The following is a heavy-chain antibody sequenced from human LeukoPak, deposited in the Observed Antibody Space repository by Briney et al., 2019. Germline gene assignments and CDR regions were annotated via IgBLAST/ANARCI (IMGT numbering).Heavy chain of an antibody. D-gene: IGHD3-9*01. Sequence: GGSLRLSCAASGFTFSSYWMHWVRQAPGKGLVWVSRINTDGSSTSYADSVKGRFTIPRDNAKNTLYLQMNSLRAEDTAVYYCARTVPGYFFDYWGQGTLVTVSS. CDR3: ARTVPGYFFDY. CDR1: GFTFSSYW. J-gene: IGHJ4*02. V-gene: IGHV3-74*01. CDR2: INTDGSST.